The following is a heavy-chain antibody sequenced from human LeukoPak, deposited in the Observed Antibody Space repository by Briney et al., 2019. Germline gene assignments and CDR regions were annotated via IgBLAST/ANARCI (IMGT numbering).Heavy chain of an antibody. J-gene: IGHJ4*02. CDR2: IYYSGST. CDR1: GGSISSSSYY. Sequence: PSETLSLTCTVSGGSISSSSYYWGWIRQPPGKGLEWIGSIYYSGSTYYNPSLKSRVTISVDTSKNQFSLKLSSVTAADTAVYYCARDLRFRYSYGYYFDYWGQGTLVAVSS. CDR3: ARDLRFRYSYGYYFDY. V-gene: IGHV4-39*07. D-gene: IGHD5-18*01.